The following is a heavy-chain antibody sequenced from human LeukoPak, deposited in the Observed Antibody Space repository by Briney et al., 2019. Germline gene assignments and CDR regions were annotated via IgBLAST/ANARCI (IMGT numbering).Heavy chain of an antibody. D-gene: IGHD6-13*01. CDR1: GYSINSGYY. CDR3: ARDQDSSSSVGFDP. J-gene: IGHJ5*02. CDR2: IYHSGST. Sequence: SETLSLTCTVSGYSINSGYYWGWIRQPPGKGLEWLGSIYHSGSTYHNPSLKSRVSISVDTSRKQFSLKLSSVTAADTAVYYCARDQDSSSSVGFDPWGQGTLVTVSS. V-gene: IGHV4-38-2*02.